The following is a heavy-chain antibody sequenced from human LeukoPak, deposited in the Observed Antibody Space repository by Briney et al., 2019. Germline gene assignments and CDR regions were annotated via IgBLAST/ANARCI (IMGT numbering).Heavy chain of an antibody. V-gene: IGHV3-11*04. Sequence: GGSLRLSCAASGFTFSDYYMSWIRQAPGKGLEWVSYISSSSSSKYYADSLKGRFTISRDNAKNSLYLQMNSLRAEDTAVYYCARCSVTKVDYWGQGTLVTVSS. CDR3: ARCSVTKVDY. D-gene: IGHD4-17*01. J-gene: IGHJ4*02. CDR2: ISSSSSSK. CDR1: GFTFSDYY.